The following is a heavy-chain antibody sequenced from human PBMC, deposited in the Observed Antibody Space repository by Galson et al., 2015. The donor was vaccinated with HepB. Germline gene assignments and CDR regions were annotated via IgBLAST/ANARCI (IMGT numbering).Heavy chain of an antibody. Sequence: SLRLSCAASGFTFSSYAMSWVRQVPEKGLEWVSSISGSDGSTYYTDSVKGRFTISRDDSKSTLYLQMNSLRAEDTAVYYCAKDRRTGTTPPDGFDIWGQGTMGTVSS. V-gene: IGHV3-23*01. D-gene: IGHD1-1*01. J-gene: IGHJ3*02. CDR3: AKDRRTGTTPPDGFDI. CDR2: ISGSDGST. CDR1: GFTFSSYA.